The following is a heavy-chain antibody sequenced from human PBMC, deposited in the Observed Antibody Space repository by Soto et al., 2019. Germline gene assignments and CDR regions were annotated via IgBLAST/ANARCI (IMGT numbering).Heavy chain of an antibody. V-gene: IGHV3-23*01. CDR3: ARDRSYYDSSGSYSPPY. J-gene: IGHJ4*02. CDR2: ISGSAATT. Sequence: GGSLRLSCAAPGFTFSSYAMNWVRQAPGKRLEWVSAISGSAATTHFADSVKGRFTISRDNSKNTLYLQMNSLRAEDTAVYYCARDRSYYDSSGSYSPPYWGQGTLVTVSS. D-gene: IGHD3-22*01. CDR1: GFTFSSYA.